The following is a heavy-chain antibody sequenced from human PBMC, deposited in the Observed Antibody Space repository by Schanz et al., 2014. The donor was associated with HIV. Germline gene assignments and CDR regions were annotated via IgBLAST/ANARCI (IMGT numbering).Heavy chain of an antibody. CDR2: ISYDGINK. J-gene: IGHJ6*02. CDR1: GFSFSTYG. CDR3: AKDRNYYESKYRGKGNYYYYYGMDV. Sequence: QVQLVESGGGVVQPGGSLRLSCAASGFSFSTYGIHWVRQAPGKGLEWVTLISYDGINKYYADSVKGRFTISRDNSKNSLSLLIKSLRADDAAVYYCAKDRNYYESKYRGKGNYYYYYGMDVWGQGTTVIVSS. V-gene: IGHV3-30*18. D-gene: IGHD3-22*01.